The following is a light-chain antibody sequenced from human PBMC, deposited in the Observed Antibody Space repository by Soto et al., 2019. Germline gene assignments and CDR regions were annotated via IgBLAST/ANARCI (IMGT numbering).Light chain of an antibody. CDR2: DAS. J-gene: IGKJ1*01. CDR1: QSISSW. Sequence: DLQMTQSPSTLSASVGDRVTITCRASQSISSWLAWYQQKPGKAPKLLIYDASSLESGVPSRFSGSGSGTEFTLTISSLQPDDFASYYCQQYNSYSTCGQGTKVEIK. CDR3: QQYNSYST. V-gene: IGKV1-5*01.